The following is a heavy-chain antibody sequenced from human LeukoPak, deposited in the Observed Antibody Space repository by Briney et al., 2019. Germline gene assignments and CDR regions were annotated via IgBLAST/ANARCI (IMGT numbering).Heavy chain of an antibody. D-gene: IGHD5-12*01. J-gene: IGHJ4*02. CDR3: ARGRSTGYPYYFEY. V-gene: IGHV1-8*03. Sequence: ASVKVSCKASGYTFTSYDINWVRQATGQGLEWMGWMNPNSGSTGYAQKFQGRVTITRNTSISTAYMELSGLRSEDTAVYYCARGRSTGYPYYFEYWGQGTLV. CDR2: MNPNSGST. CDR1: GYTFTSYD.